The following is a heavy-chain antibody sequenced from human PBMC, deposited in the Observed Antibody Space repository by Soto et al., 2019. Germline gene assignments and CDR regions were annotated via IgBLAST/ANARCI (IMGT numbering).Heavy chain of an antibody. CDR1: GFTFRNYD. D-gene: IGHD6-19*01. CDR3: ARTVSVFYGLDV. Sequence: EVQLVESGGGLVQPGGSLRLSCEASGFTFRNYDMHWVRQGTGKGLEWVSGISAAGDPDYADSVEGRFTISRENAQNSFFLHMNSLRVGDTVVYYGARTVSVFYGLDVWGQGTTVTVSS. V-gene: IGHV3-13*05. CDR2: ISAAGDP. J-gene: IGHJ6*02.